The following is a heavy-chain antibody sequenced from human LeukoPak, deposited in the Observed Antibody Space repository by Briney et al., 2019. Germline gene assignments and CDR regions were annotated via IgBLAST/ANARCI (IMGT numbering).Heavy chain of an antibody. CDR3: ARGDYDYVWGSYRLDY. D-gene: IGHD3-16*02. V-gene: IGHV4-4*02. J-gene: IGHJ4*02. CDR1: GGSISSSNW. Sequence: SETLSLTCAVSGGSISSSNWWSWVRQPPGKGLEWIGEIYHSGSTNYNPSLKSRVTISVDKSKNQFSLKLSSVTAADTAVYYCARGDYDYVWGSYRLDYWGQGTLVTVSS. CDR2: IYHSGST.